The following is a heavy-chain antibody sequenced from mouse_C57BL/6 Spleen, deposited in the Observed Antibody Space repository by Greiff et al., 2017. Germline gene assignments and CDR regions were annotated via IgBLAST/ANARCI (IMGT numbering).Heavy chain of an antibody. J-gene: IGHJ1*03. CDR1: GYTFTSYW. CDR3: ARGNGNHWYFDV. D-gene: IGHD2-1*01. Sequence: QVQLQQPGAELVRPGSSVKLSCKASGYTFTSYWMDWVKQRPGQGLEWIGNIYPSDSETHYNQKFKDKATLTVDKSSSTAYMQLSSLTSEDSAVYYCARGNGNHWYFDVWGTGTTVTVSS. V-gene: IGHV1-61*01. CDR2: IYPSDSET.